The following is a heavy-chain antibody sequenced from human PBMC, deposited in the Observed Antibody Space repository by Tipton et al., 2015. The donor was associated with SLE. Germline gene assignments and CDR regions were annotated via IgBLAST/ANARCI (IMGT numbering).Heavy chain of an antibody. V-gene: IGHV4-59*11. Sequence: TLSLTCTVSGGSIRTHYWNWIRQPPGKGLEWIGYMFHNGNTNYNPSLKNRVTVSVDTSKNQFSLKLSSVTAADTAVYYCARASRIGDIWGQGTMVTVSS. CDR1: GGSIRTHY. D-gene: IGHD3-22*01. J-gene: IGHJ3*02. CDR2: MFHNGNT. CDR3: ARASRIGDI.